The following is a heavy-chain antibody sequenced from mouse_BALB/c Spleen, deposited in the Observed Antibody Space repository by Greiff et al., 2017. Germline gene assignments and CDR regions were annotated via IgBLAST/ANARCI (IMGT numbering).Heavy chain of an antibody. V-gene: IGHV5-4*02. CDR2: ISDGGSYT. J-gene: IGHJ4*01. CDR1: GFTFSDYY. CDR3: AREYEDYAMDY. D-gene: IGHD2-14*01. Sequence: EVHLVESGGGLVKPGGSLKLSCAASGFTFSDYYMYWVRQTPEKRLEWVATISDGGSYTYYPDSVKGRFTISRDNAKNNLYLQMSSLKSEDTAMYYGAREYEDYAMDYWGQGTSVTVSS.